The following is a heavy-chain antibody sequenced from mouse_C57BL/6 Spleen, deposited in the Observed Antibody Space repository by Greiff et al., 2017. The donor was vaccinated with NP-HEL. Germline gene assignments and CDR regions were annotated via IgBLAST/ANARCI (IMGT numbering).Heavy chain of an antibody. CDR3: ARLRYGSSYRVDY. CDR1: GYTFTSYW. J-gene: IGHJ2*01. V-gene: IGHV1-55*01. D-gene: IGHD1-1*01. Sequence: VQLQQSGAELVKPGASVKMSCKASGYTFTSYWITWVKQRPGQGLEWIGDIYPGSGSTNYNEKFKSKATLTVDTSSSTAYMQLSSLTSEDSAVYYCARLRYGSSYRVDYWGQGTTLTVSS. CDR2: IYPGSGST.